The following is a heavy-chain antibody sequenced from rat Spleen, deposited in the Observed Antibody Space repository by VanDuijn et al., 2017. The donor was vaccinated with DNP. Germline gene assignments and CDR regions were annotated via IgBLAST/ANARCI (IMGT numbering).Heavy chain of an antibody. Sequence: EVLLQESGPGLVKPSQSLSLTCSVTGFSITSNFKWSWIRKFPGNKLEWMGYVTNAGSTHYNPSLKSRIPITTDTSKNQFFLQVNSVDTEDTATYYCAIQLGVFDYWDQGVMVTVSS. CDR3: AIQLGVFDY. D-gene: IGHD5-1*01. CDR1: GFSITSNFK. CDR2: VTNAGST. V-gene: IGHV3-3*01. J-gene: IGHJ2*01.